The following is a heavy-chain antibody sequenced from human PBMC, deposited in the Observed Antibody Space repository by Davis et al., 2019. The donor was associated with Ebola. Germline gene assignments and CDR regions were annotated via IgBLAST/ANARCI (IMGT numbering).Heavy chain of an antibody. CDR3: AQGWSRYYFDY. J-gene: IGHJ4*02. Sequence: GESLKISCAASGFTFSSYEMNWVRQAPGKGLEWVSYISSSGSTIYYADSVKGRFTISRHNSKNTLYLQMNSLRAEDTAVYYCAQGWSRYYFDYWGQGTLVTVSS. CDR2: ISSSGSTI. D-gene: IGHD2-15*01. CDR1: GFTFSSYE. V-gene: IGHV3-48*03.